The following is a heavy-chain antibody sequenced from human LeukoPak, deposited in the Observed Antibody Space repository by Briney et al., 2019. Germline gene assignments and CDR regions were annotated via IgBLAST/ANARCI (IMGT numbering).Heavy chain of an antibody. D-gene: IGHD4-17*01. CDR3: ARHLDYGAYFDY. J-gene: IGHJ4*02. Sequence: GGSLRLSCAASGFTFSSYGMSRVRQAPGKGLEWVANIKQDGSEKYYVDSVKGRFTISRDNAKNSLYLQMNSLRAEDTAVYYCARHLDYGAYFDYWGQGTLVTVSS. V-gene: IGHV3-7*01. CDR2: IKQDGSEK. CDR1: GFTFSSYG.